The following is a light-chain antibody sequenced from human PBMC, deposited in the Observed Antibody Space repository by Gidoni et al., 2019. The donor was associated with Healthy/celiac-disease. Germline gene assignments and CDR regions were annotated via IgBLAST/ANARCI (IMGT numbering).Light chain of an antibody. CDR2: GAS. J-gene: IGKJ1*01. CDR1: QSDSSN. V-gene: IGKV3-15*01. CDR3: QQYNNRHPRT. Sequence: RASQSDSSNLAWYQQKPGQAPRLLIYGASTSGSGTEFTLTISSLQSTDFAVYYCQQYNNRHPRTFXEXTKVEIK.